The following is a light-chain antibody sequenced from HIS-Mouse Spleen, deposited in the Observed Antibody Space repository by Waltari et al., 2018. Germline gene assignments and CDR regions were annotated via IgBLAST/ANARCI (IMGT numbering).Light chain of an antibody. CDR1: ALPNKY. CDR2: EDS. Sequence: SYELTQPPSVSVSPGQTARPPCSGDALPNKYAYWYQQKSGQAPVLVIYEDSKRPSGIPERFSGSSSGTMATLTISGAQVEDEADYYCYSTDSSGNHRVFGGGTKLTVL. J-gene: IGLJ2*01. V-gene: IGLV3-10*01. CDR3: YSTDSSGNHRV.